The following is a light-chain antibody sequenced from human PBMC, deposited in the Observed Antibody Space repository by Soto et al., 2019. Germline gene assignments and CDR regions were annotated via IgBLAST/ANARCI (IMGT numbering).Light chain of an antibody. V-gene: IGKV1-33*01. CDR1: QAIMLY. CDR3: QQYDDLPLT. CDR2: GAS. J-gene: IGKJ4*01. Sequence: DITMTQSPSSLSASVGDRVSITCQASQAIMLYLNWYQQKPGKAPKLLISGASNLEPGVPSRFTGSGSETMFTLTISSLQPEDFATYYCQQYDDLPLTFGGGTHVETK.